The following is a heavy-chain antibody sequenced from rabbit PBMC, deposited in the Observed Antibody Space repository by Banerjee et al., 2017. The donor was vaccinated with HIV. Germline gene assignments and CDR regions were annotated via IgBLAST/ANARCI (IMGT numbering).Heavy chain of an antibody. CDR3: ARESSDYPGIFNL. J-gene: IGHJ4*01. CDR1: GFSFSSSYW. V-gene: IGHV1S40*01. CDR2: IYGGSSSAT. Sequence: QSLEESGGDLVKPGASLTLTCTASGFSFSSSYWMCWVRQAPGKGLEWIACIYGGSSSATWYASWPKGRFTISKTSSTTVTLQMTSLTAADTATYFCARESSDYPGIFNLWGPGTLVTVS. D-gene: IGHD7-1*01.